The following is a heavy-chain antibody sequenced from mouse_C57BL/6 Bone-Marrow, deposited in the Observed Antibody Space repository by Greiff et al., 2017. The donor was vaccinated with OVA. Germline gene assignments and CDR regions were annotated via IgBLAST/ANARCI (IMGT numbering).Heavy chain of an antibody. D-gene: IGHD2-3*01. CDR2: INPNNGGT. V-gene: IGHV1-26*01. J-gene: IGHJ1*03. Sequence: VQLQQSGPELVKPGASVKISCKASGYTFTDYYMNWVKQSHGKSLEWIGDINPNNGGTSYNQKFKGKATLTVDKSSSTAYMELRSLTSEDSAVYYCARSDGSNWYFDVWGTGTTVTVSS. CDR1: GYTFTDYY. CDR3: ARSDGSNWYFDV.